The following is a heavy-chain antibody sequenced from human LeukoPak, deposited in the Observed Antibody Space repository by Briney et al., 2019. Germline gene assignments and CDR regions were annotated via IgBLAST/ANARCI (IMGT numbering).Heavy chain of an antibody. CDR3: ARDNFGFDY. J-gene: IGHJ4*02. V-gene: IGHV3-33*08. D-gene: IGHD1-20*01. CDR1: GFTFSSYA. CDR2: LWSDGSNK. Sequence: GGSLRLSCAASGFTFSSYAMSWVRQPPGKGLEWVAVLWSDGSNKYYADSVKGRFTISRDNSKNTLYLQMNSLRAEDTAVFYCARDNFGFDYWGQGTLVTVSS.